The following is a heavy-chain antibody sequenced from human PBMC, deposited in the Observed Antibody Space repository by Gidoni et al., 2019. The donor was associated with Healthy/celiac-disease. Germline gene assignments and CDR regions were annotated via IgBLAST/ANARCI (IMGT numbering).Heavy chain of an antibody. CDR1: GGSISSYY. CDR3: ARDQGLTIFGVDPLYYYGMDV. Sequence: QVQLQVSGPGLVKPSETLPLTCTVSGGSISSYYWSWIRQPPGKGLEWIGYIYYSGSTNYNPSLKSRVTISVDTSKNQFSLKLSSVTAADTAVYYCARDQGLTIFGVDPLYYYGMDVWGQGTTVTVSS. V-gene: IGHV4-59*01. D-gene: IGHD3-3*01. CDR2: IYYSGST. J-gene: IGHJ6*02.